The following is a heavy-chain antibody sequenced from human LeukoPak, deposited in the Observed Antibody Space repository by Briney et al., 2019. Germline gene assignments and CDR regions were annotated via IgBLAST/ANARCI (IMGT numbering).Heavy chain of an antibody. D-gene: IGHD5-18*01. J-gene: IGHJ4*02. CDR2: INPSGGST. CDR1: GFTFSSYG. V-gene: IGHV1-46*01. CDR3: AGDRKSPNTAMVTGLDY. Sequence: GGSLRLSCAASGFTFSSYGMHWVRQAPGQGLEWMGIINPSGGSTSYAQKFQGRVTMTRDTSTSTVYMELSSLRSEDTAVYYCAGDRKSPNTAMVTGLDYWGQGTLVTVSS.